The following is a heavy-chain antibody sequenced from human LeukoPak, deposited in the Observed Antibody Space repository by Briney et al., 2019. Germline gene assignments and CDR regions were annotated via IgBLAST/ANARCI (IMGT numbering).Heavy chain of an antibody. CDR2: MNPNSGNT. V-gene: IGHV1-8*01. Sequence: GASVKASCKASGYTFTSYDINWVRQATGQGLEWMGWMNPNSGNTGYAQKFQGRVTMTRNTSISTAYMELSSLRSEDTAVYYCARGGGYYDFWSGYSGIDGGNWFDPWGQGTLVTVSS. CDR1: GYTFTSYD. J-gene: IGHJ5*02. D-gene: IGHD3-3*01. CDR3: ARGGGYYDFWSGYSGIDGGNWFDP.